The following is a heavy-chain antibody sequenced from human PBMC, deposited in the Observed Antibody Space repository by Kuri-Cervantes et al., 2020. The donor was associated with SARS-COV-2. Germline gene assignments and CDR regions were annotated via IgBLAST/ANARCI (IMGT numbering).Heavy chain of an antibody. CDR1: GFTFSDYY. J-gene: IGHJ3*02. CDR3: ARSYNCWSGPSGSAFDI. CDR2: ISSSGSTI. Sequence: AGSLTLSCAASGFTFSDYYMRWIRQAPGKGLEWGSYISSSGSTIYYADSVKGRFTISRDNAKNSLYLQMNSLRSEDTAVYYCARSYNCWSGPSGSAFDIWGQGTMVTVSS. V-gene: IGHV3-11*01. D-gene: IGHD3-3*01.